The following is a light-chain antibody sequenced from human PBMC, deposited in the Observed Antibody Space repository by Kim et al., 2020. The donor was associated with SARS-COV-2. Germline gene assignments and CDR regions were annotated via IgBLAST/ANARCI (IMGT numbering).Light chain of an antibody. V-gene: IGKV3-15*01. J-gene: IGKJ5*01. CDR1: QSVSSN. CDR2: GAS. Sequence: EIVMTQSPATLSVSPGERATLSCRASQSVSSNLAWYQQKPGQAPRVLIYGASTRATGVPARFSGSGSGTEFTLTISSLQSEDFAVYYCQHYNNWPPITFGQGTRLEIK. CDR3: QHYNNWPPIT.